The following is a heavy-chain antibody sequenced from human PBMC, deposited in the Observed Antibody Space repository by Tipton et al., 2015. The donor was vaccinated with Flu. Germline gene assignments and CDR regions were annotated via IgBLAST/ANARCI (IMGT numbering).Heavy chain of an antibody. V-gene: IGHV4-34*01. CDR3: ASSTSGSYYNAFFSYGMDV. CDR1: GGSFSGYY. Sequence: TLSLTCAIYGGSFSGYYWSWIRQPPGKGLEWIGEINHSRITNYNPSLKSRVTISADTSKNQFSLKLTSVTAADTAVYYCASSTSGSYYNAFFSYGMDVWGQGTTVTVSS. J-gene: IGHJ6*02. CDR2: INHSRIT. D-gene: IGHD3-10*01.